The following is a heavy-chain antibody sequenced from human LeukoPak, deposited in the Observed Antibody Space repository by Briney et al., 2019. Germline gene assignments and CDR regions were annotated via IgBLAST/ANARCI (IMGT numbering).Heavy chain of an antibody. Sequence: ASVKVSCKASGYTFTGYYMHLVRQAPGQGLEWMGRINPNSGGTNYAQKFQGRVTMTRDTSISTAYMELSRLRSDDTAVYYCAREYYYDSSGYFRAFDYWGQGTLVTVSS. CDR2: INPNSGGT. D-gene: IGHD3-22*01. CDR3: AREYYYDSSGYFRAFDY. V-gene: IGHV1-2*06. J-gene: IGHJ4*02. CDR1: GYTFTGYY.